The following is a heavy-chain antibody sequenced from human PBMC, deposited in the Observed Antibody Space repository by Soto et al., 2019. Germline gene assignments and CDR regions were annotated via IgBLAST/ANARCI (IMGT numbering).Heavy chain of an antibody. Sequence: SVKGSCKASGYTFTGYYMHWGRQAPVQGLEWMGWINPNSGGTNYAQKFQGRVTMTRGTSISTAYMELSRLRSDDTAVYYCARDRDITMIVVDPFFDYWGQGTLVTVS. D-gene: IGHD3-22*01. J-gene: IGHJ4*02. CDR2: INPNSGGT. CDR3: ARDRDITMIVVDPFFDY. V-gene: IGHV1-2*02. CDR1: GYTFTGYY.